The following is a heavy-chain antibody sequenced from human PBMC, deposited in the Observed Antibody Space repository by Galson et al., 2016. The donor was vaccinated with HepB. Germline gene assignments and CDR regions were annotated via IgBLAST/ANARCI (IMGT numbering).Heavy chain of an antibody. CDR2: INSDGRST. J-gene: IGHJ3*01. V-gene: IGHV3-74*01. D-gene: IGHD3-22*01. CDR1: GFTFSTYW. CDR3: ARDPHYYDSRGYTTGFDV. Sequence: SLRLSCAASGFTFSTYWMHWVRQAPGKGLVWVSRINSDGRSTYYADSVKGRFTISGDNSKNMLYLQMNTLRAEDTAVYYCARDPHYYDSRGYTTGFDVWGQETMVTVSS.